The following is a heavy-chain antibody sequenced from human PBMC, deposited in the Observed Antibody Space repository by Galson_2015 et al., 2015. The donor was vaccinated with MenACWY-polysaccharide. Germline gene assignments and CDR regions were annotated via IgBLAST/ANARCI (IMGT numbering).Heavy chain of an antibody. CDR1: GFTFSSYW. CDR2: INSDGSTT. CDR3: ARSFVSSGNNYGYYYYGMDV. J-gene: IGHJ6*02. D-gene: IGHD5-18*01. V-gene: IGHV3-74*01. Sequence: SLRLSCAASGFTFSSYWMHWVRQAPGKGLVWVSRINSDGSTTSYADSVKGRFTISRDNARNTLYPQMNSLRAEDTAVYYCARSFVSSGNNYGYYYYGMDVWGQGTTVTVSS.